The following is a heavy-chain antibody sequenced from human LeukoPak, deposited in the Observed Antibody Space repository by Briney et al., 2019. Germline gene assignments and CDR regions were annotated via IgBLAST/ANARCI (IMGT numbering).Heavy chain of an antibody. CDR1: GGSISSSNW. CDR3: ARASETVVTPKFDY. D-gene: IGHD4-23*01. J-gene: IGHJ4*02. V-gene: IGHV4-4*02. Sequence: PSGTLSLTCAVSGGSISSSNWWSWVRQPPGKGLEWIGEIYHSGSTNYNPSLKSRVTISVDKSKNQFSLKLSSVTAADTAVYYCARASETVVTPKFDYWGQGTLVTVSS. CDR2: IYHSGST.